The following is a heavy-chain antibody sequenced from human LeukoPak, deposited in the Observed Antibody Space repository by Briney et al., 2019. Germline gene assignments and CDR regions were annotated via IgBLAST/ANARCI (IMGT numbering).Heavy chain of an antibody. D-gene: IGHD2-8*01. V-gene: IGHV4-38-2*02. Sequence: PSETLSLTCTVSGYSISSGYYWGWIRQPPGKGLEWIGSIYHSGSTYYNPSLKSRVTISVDTSKNQFSLKLSSVTAADTAVYYCVYYGGAFDIWGQGTMVTVSS. CDR2: IYHSGST. CDR3: VYYGGAFDI. CDR1: GYSISSGYY. J-gene: IGHJ3*02.